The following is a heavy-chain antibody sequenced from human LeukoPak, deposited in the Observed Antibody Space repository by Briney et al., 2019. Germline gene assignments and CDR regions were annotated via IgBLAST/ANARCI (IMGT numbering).Heavy chain of an antibody. D-gene: IGHD1-26*01. CDR1: GFTFRSYS. CDR2: IDPNGGNT. CDR3: ARVGESGSFDY. J-gene: IGHJ4*02. V-gene: IGHV3-64*02. Sequence: WGPLRLSCAASGFTFRSYSMHWVRQTPGQGLQYVSAIDPNGGNTYYADSVKGRFTISRDNSKSTLSLQMGSLRAEDMAVYYCARVGESGSFDYWGQGTLVTVSS.